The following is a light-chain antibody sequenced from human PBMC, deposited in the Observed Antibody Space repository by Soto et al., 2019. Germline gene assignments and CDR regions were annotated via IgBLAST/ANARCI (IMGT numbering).Light chain of an antibody. J-gene: IGKJ1*01. CDR3: QQDGSSGT. V-gene: IGKV3-20*01. Sequence: EIVLTQSPGTLSLSPGERATLSCRASQSVSNNYLAWYQQKPGQAPRLLIYGASNRATGIPDRFSGSGFGTDFTLTISRLEPEDFAVYYCQQDGSSGTFGQGTKVEIK. CDR1: QSVSNNY. CDR2: GAS.